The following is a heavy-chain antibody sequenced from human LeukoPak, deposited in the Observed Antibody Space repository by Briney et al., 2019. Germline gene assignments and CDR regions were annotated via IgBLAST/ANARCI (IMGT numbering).Heavy chain of an antibody. D-gene: IGHD1-26*01. CDR2: INSDGSSA. V-gene: IGHV3-74*01. CDR3: ARVSSGSYFGYYYYYMDV. J-gene: IGHJ6*03. Sequence: GGSLRLSCAASGFTFSNYWMHWVRQAPGKGLVWVSRINSDGSSASYADSVKGRFTISRDNAKNTLYLQMNSLRAEDTAVYYCARVSSGSYFGYYYYYMDVWGKGTTVTVSS. CDR1: GFTFSNYW.